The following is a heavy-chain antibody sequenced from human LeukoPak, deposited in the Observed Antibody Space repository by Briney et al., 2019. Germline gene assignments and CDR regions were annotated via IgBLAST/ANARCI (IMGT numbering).Heavy chain of an antibody. D-gene: IGHD5-12*01. CDR1: GGSISSSNW. Sequence: SETLSLTCAVSGGSISSSNWWSWVRQPPGKGLEWIGEIYHSGSTNYNPSLKSRVTISVDKSKNQFSLKLSSVTAADTAVYYCARSISGYDSPLAYYYYYYMDVWGKGTTVTVSS. CDR3: ARSISGYDSPLAYYYYYYMDV. CDR2: IYHSGST. J-gene: IGHJ6*03. V-gene: IGHV4-4*02.